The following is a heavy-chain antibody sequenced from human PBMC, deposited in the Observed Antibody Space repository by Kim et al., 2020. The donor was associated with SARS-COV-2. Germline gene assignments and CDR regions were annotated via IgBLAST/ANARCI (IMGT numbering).Heavy chain of an antibody. V-gene: IGHV4-34*01. CDR1: GGSFSGYY. J-gene: IGHJ5*02. CDR3: ARLGITMVYPPFDP. CDR2: INHSGST. Sequence: SETLSLTCAVYGGSFSGYYWSWIRQPPGKGLEWIGEINHSGSTNYNPSLKSRVTISVDTSKNQFSLKLSSVTAADTAVYYCARLGITMVYPPFDPWGQGTLVTVSS. D-gene: IGHD3-10*01.